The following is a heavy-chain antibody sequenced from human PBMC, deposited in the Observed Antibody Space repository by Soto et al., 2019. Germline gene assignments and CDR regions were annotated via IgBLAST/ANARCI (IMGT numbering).Heavy chain of an antibody. CDR2: IIPIFGTA. J-gene: IGHJ6*02. CDR3: ARHGEGYYYGMDV. V-gene: IGHV1-69*13. CDR1: GGTFSSYA. Sequence: VTVSCKASGGTFSSYAISWVRQAPGQGLEWMGGIIPIFGTANYAQKFQGRVTITADESTSTAYMELSSLRSEDTAVYYCARHGEGYYYGMDVWGQGTTVTVSS.